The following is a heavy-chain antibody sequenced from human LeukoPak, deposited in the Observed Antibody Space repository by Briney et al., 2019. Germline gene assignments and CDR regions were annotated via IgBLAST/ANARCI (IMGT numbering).Heavy chain of an antibody. CDR2: MNPNSGNT. CDR1: GYTFTSCD. CDR3: ASTLGYCSSTSCYLSAFDI. J-gene: IGHJ3*02. Sequence: ASVKVSCKASGYTFTSCDINWVRQATGQGLEWMGWMNPNSGNTGYAQKFQGRVTMTRNTSISTAYMELSSLRSEDTAVYYCASTLGYCSSTSCYLSAFDIWGQGTMVTVSS. V-gene: IGHV1-8*01. D-gene: IGHD2-2*01.